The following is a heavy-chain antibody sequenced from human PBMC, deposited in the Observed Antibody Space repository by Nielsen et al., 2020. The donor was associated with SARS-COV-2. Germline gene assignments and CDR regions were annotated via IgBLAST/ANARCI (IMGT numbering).Heavy chain of an antibody. CDR1: GFTFSSYS. J-gene: IGHJ4*02. Sequence: GESLKISCAASGFTFSSYSLNWVRQAPGKGLEWVSSISGASTYIYYADSVKGRFTISRDSAKNSLYLQMNSLRAGDTAVYYCARVGWWCTSTGCQSYFDYWGRGTLVTVSS. CDR3: ARVGWWCTSTGCQSYFDY. D-gene: IGHD2-2*01. CDR2: ISGASTYI. V-gene: IGHV3-21*04.